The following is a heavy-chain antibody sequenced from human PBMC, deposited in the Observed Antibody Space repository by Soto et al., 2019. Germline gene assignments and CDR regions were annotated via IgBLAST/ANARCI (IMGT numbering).Heavy chain of an antibody. J-gene: IGHJ4*02. Sequence: ASVKVSCKASGYTFTSYDINWVRQATGQGLEWMGWMNPNSGNTGYAQKFQGRVTMTRNTSISTAYMELSSLRSEDTAVYYCASAYGDSGEGDYWGQGTLVTVSS. CDR1: GYTFTSYD. CDR2: MNPNSGNT. D-gene: IGHD4-17*01. CDR3: ASAYGDSGEGDY. V-gene: IGHV1-8*01.